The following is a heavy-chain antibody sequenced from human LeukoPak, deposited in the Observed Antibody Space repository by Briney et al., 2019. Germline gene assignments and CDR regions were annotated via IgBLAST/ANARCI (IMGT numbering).Heavy chain of an antibody. CDR2: ISSNGGST. CDR3: ARAGVEMATILGY. Sequence: GGSLRLSCAASGFTFSSYAMHWVRQAPGQGLEYVSAISSNGGSTYYANSVKGRFTISRDNSKNTLYLQMGSLRAEDMAVYYCARAGVEMATILGYWGQGTLVTVSS. V-gene: IGHV3-64*01. J-gene: IGHJ4*02. D-gene: IGHD5-24*01. CDR1: GFTFSSYA.